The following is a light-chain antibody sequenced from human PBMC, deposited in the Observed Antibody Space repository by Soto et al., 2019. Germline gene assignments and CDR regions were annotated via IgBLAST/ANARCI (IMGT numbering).Light chain of an antibody. V-gene: IGLV6-57*04. J-gene: IGLJ2*01. CDR1: SGSIANNY. Sequence: NFMLTQPHSVSESPGKTLSISCTRSSGSIANNYVQWYQQRPGSAPTTVIYENNQRLSGVPDRFSGSTDGSSNSASLTISGLQTEDEGDYYCQSYDSDFVVFGGGTQLTVL. CDR2: ENN. CDR3: QSYDSDFVV.